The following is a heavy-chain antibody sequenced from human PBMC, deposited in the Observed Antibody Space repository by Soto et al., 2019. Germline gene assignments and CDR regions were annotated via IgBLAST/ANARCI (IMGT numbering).Heavy chain of an antibody. CDR1: GYTFTTYW. Sequence: GESLKISCKGSGYTFTTYWIAWVRQMPGKGLEWMGIIYPGDSNTRYSPSFQGQVTMSADKSITTAYLQWSSLKASDTAMYYCARATSELDYWGQGTLVTGSS. CDR2: IYPGDSNT. J-gene: IGHJ4*02. D-gene: IGHD4-17*01. V-gene: IGHV5-51*01. CDR3: ARATSELDY.